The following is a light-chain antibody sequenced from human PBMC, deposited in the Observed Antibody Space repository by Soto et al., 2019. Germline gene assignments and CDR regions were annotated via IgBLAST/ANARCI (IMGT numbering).Light chain of an antibody. CDR1: QSVLYSSNNKNY. V-gene: IGKV4-1*01. J-gene: IGKJ1*01. Sequence: DIVMTQSPDSLAVSLGERATINCKSSQSVLYSSNNKNYLAWYQQKPGQPPKLLIYWASTRESGVPDRFSGGGSGTDFTLTISSLQAVDVAVYYCQQYYNTAAFGQGTKVEIK. CDR2: WAS. CDR3: QQYYNTAA.